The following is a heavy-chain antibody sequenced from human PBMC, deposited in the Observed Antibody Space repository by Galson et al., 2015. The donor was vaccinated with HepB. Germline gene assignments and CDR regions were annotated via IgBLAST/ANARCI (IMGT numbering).Heavy chain of an antibody. Sequence: SLRLSCAASGFTFSRYGIHWVRQAPGKGLEWVAVISSDGSNKYYADSVKGRFTISRDNSKNTLYLQMNSLRAEDTAVYYCAKGPIWSGYYFGSMDPWGQGTLVTVSS. D-gene: IGHD3-3*01. CDR3: AKGPIWSGYYFGSMDP. V-gene: IGHV3-30*18. CDR1: GFTFSRYG. CDR2: ISSDGSNK. J-gene: IGHJ5*02.